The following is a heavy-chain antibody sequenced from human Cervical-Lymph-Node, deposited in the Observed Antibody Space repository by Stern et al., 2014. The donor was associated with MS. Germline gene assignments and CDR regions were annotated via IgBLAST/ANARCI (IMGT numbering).Heavy chain of an antibody. D-gene: IGHD2-8*02. Sequence: QLQLQESGPGLVKPSETLSLTCAVSGDSISSYTHYWAWIRQPPGKGLEWIGSVYYSGATYYNPPLKSPVTISVDTSKNPFSLGLNSVTAADTAVYYCAKHACTGAACPFDLWGQGTLVTVSS. J-gene: IGHJ4*02. V-gene: IGHV4-39*01. CDR2: VYYSGAT. CDR1: GDSISSYTHY. CDR3: AKHACTGAACPFDL.